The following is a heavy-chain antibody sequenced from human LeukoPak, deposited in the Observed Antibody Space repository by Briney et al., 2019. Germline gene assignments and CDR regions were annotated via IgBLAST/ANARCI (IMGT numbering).Heavy chain of an antibody. CDR1: GYTFTSYA. V-gene: IGHV7-4-1*02. Sequence: GASVKVSCKASGYTFTSYAMNWVRQAPGQGLEWMGWINTNTGNPTYAQGFTGRFVFSLDTSVSTAYLQISSLKAEDTAVYYYARGEAIFGVVIHHLNWFDPWGQGTLVTVSS. J-gene: IGHJ5*02. CDR2: INTNTGNP. D-gene: IGHD3-3*01. CDR3: ARGEAIFGVVIHHLNWFDP.